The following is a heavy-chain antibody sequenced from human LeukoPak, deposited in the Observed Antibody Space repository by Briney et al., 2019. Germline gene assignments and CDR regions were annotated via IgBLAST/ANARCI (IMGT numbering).Heavy chain of an antibody. V-gene: IGHV3-30-3*01. CDR3: ARDLSSGWYIPGDS. CDR2: ISYDGSNK. J-gene: IGHJ4*02. Sequence: GGSLRLSCAASGFTFSSYAMHWVRQAPGKGLEWVALISYDGSNKYYADSVKGRFTISRDNAKNTLYLQMNSLRAEDTAVYYCARDLSSGWYIPGDSWGQGTLVTISS. D-gene: IGHD6-19*01. CDR1: GFTFSSYA.